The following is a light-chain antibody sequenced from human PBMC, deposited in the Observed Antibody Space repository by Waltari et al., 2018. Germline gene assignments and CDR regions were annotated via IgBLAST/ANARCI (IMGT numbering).Light chain of an antibody. CDR3: QQHGTLPAT. CDR1: QSVGSSS. Sequence: EIVLTQSPGTASLSPGERVTLSGRASQSVGSSSLAWYQQKPGQAPRLVLYRASRRATGIPDRFSGSGSGTDFSLTISRLEPEDFAVYYCQQHGTLPATFGQGTKVEIK. CDR2: RAS. V-gene: IGKV3-20*01. J-gene: IGKJ1*01.